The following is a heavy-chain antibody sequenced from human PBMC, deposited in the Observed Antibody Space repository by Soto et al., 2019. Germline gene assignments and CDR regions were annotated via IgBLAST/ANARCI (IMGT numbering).Heavy chain of an antibody. V-gene: IGHV1-18*01. Sequence: VQLVQSGAEVKQPGASVTVSCEASGYTFTSYGISWVRQAPGQGLEWMGWTSVYNGNTNYAQKLQGRVTMTTDTSTNTAYMDLRSLRSDDTAVYYCARRWPYSSSPLSNAFDIWGQGTMVTVSS. J-gene: IGHJ3*02. CDR1: GYTFTSYG. CDR3: ARRWPYSSSPLSNAFDI. CDR2: TSVYNGNT. D-gene: IGHD6-6*01.